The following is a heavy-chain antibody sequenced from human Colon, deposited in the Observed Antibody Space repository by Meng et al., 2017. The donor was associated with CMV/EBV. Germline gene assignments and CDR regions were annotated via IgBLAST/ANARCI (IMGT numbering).Heavy chain of an antibody. CDR2: IYESGTT. CDR3: TVTADGSTSTVFMELSSLTFEDTAIYCCVRGGSNGWSH. J-gene: IGHJ4*02. Sequence: SETLSLTCSVSGVAMSLYYWSWIRQAPGKGLEWIGHIYESGTTKYNPSLESRVTISADTSKNEFSLKLRSVTAAQKFQGRVTVTADGSTSTVFMELSSLTFEDTAIYCCVRGGSNGWSHWGQGTPVTVSS. V-gene: IGHV4-4*09. CDR1: GVAMSLYY. D-gene: IGHD3-16*02.